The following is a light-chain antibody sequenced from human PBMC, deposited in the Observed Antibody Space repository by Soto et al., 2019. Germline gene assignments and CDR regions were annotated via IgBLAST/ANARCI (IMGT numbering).Light chain of an antibody. CDR3: QSYDSSLFVV. CDR1: SSNIGAGYD. Sequence: QSVLTQPPSVSGAPGQRVTISCTGSSSNIGAGYDVLWYQQLSGTAPKLLIYGNSNRPSGVPDRFSGSKSGTSASLAITGLQAEDEADYYCQSYDSSLFVVFGGGTKLTVL. CDR2: GNS. J-gene: IGLJ2*01. V-gene: IGLV1-40*01.